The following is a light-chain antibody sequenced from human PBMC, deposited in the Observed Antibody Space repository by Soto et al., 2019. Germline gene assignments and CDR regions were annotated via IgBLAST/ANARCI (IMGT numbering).Light chain of an antibody. V-gene: IGLV2-14*03. Sequence: QSVLTQPASVSGSPGQSITISCTGTSSDIGAYNYVSWYQQHPGKAPKLIIYDVTNRPAGISSRFFASKSGNTASLTISVLQAEDEADYYCCSYKSSSTLYVFGTGTKLTVL. J-gene: IGLJ1*01. CDR3: CSYKSSSTLYV. CDR1: SSDIGAYNY. CDR2: DVT.